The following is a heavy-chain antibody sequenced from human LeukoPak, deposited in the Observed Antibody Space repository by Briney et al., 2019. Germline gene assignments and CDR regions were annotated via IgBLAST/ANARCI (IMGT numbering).Heavy chain of an antibody. CDR3: ARAPGKVSWDSNFPGWFDP. CDR1: GGSISSSSYY. CDR2: IYYSGST. Sequence: SEPLSLTCTVSGGSISSSSYYWGWIRPPPGKGLEWIGSIYYSGSTYYNPSLKSRVTISVDTSKNQFSLKLSSVTAADTAVYYCARAPGKVSWDSNFPGWFDPWGQGTLVTVSS. J-gene: IGHJ5*02. V-gene: IGHV4-39*07. D-gene: IGHD4-11*01.